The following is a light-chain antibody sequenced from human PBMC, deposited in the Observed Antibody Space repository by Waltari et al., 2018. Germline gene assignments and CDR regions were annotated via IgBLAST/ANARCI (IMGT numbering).Light chain of an antibody. CDR1: KLGDKS. V-gene: IGLV3-1*01. Sequence: SYDLTQPPSVSVSPGQTASITCSGDKLGDKSGCWYQQKPVQSPVVVIYQNNKRPAGNPERFSGSNSGNTATLTISGNQAMVESDYYCQEWDSSSVIFGGGTKLTVL. CDR2: QNN. CDR3: QEWDSSSVI. J-gene: IGLJ2*01.